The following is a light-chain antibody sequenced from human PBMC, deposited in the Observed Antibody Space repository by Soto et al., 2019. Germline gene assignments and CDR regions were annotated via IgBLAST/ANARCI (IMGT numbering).Light chain of an antibody. V-gene: IGKV1-5*01. CDR2: DAS. CDR3: LQYNSFPQT. Sequence: DIQMTQSPSTLSASVGDRVTITCRASQSISSWLAWYQQKPGKAPDRLLYDASSLQTGVPSRFSGSGSGTEFTLTISSLQPEDFATYYCLQYNSFPQTFGQGTKVDIK. CDR1: QSISSW. J-gene: IGKJ1*01.